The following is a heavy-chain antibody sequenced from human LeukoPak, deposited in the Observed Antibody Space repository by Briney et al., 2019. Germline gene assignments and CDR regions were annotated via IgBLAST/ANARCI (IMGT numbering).Heavy chain of an antibody. V-gene: IGHV3-21*01. CDR3: ARDAMNSGDTPLYYFDY. D-gene: IGHD2-15*01. J-gene: IGHJ4*02. CDR2: ISSSSASI. CDR1: GFTFRTYS. Sequence: PGGSLRLSCVASGFTFRTYSMSWVRLPPGKGLEWVSSISSSSASIYYADSVKGRFTISRDNARNSLYLQMNSLRAEDTAVYYCARDAMNSGDTPLYYFDYWGQGTLVTVSS.